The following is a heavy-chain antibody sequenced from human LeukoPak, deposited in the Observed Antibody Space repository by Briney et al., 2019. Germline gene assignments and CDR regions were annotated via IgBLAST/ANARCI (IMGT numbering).Heavy chain of an antibody. CDR3: TTDHAHGDYEFDY. CDR1: GFTFSNAW. CDR2: IKSKTDGGTT. D-gene: IGHD4-17*01. J-gene: IGHJ4*02. V-gene: IGHV3-15*01. Sequence: PGGSLRLSCAASGFTFSNAWMSWVRQAPGKGLEWVGRIKSKTDGGTTDYAAPVKGRFTISRDDSKNTLYLQMNSLKTEDTAVYYCTTDHAHGDYEFDYWGQGTLVTVSS.